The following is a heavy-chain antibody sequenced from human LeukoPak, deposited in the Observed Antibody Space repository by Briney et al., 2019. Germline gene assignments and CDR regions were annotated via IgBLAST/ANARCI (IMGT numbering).Heavy chain of an antibody. CDR2: IYYSGST. CDR3: AADHSITMIGTLDY. Sequence: SETLSLTCTVSGGSISSYYWSWIRQLPGKGPERIGYIYYSGSTNYNPSLKSRVTISVDTSKNQFSLKLSSVPDADTAVYYCAADHSITMIGTLDYWGQGTLVNVSS. J-gene: IGHJ4*02. CDR1: GGSISSYY. D-gene: IGHD3-22*01. V-gene: IGHV4-59*01.